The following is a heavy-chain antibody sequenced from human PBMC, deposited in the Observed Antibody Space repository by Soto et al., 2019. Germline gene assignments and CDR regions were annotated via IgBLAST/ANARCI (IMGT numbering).Heavy chain of an antibody. V-gene: IGHV1-69*06. J-gene: IGHJ5*02. CDR3: ARERYFDWLKNWFDP. CDR1: GGPFSSYA. CDR2: IIPIFGTA. Sequence: SVKVSCKAFGGPFSSYAIIWVRQAPGQGLEWMGGIIPIFGTANYAQKFQGRVTITADKSTSTAYMELSSLRSEDTAVYYCARERYFDWLKNWFDPWGQGTLVTVSS. D-gene: IGHD3-9*01.